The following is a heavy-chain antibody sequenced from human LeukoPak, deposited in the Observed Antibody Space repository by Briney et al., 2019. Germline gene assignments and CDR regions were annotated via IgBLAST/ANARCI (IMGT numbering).Heavy chain of an antibody. D-gene: IGHD2-15*01. Sequence: TPSETLSLTCPVSGGSITSSSSYWGWIRQPPGKGLEWIGTIYYSGTTYYNPSLKSRVTISIDAAKNQFSLKLSSVTAADTAVYYCARLVPPGGGDCTGSNCHTVYYFDYWSQGTLVTVSS. CDR2: IYYSGTT. CDR3: ARLVPPGGGDCTGSNCHTVYYFDY. V-gene: IGHV4-39*01. J-gene: IGHJ4*02. CDR1: GGSITSSSSY.